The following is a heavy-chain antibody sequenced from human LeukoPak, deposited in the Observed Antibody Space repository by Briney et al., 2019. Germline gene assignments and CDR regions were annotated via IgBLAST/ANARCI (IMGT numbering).Heavy chain of an antibody. CDR1: GGTFSSYA. Sequence: ASVKVSCKASGGTFSSYAISWVRQAPGQGLEWMGRIIPILGIANYAQKFQGRVTITADKSTSTAYMELSSLRSEDTAVYYCARALWFGELFEYYFDYWGKGTLVTVSS. CDR3: ARALWFGELFEYYFDY. D-gene: IGHD3-10*01. CDR2: IIPILGIA. V-gene: IGHV1-69*04. J-gene: IGHJ4*02.